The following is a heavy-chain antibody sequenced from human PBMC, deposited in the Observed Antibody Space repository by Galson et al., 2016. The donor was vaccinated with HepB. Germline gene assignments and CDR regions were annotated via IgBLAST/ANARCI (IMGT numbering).Heavy chain of an antibody. J-gene: IGHJ4*02. V-gene: IGHV3-9*01. CDR1: GFTFDDYA. D-gene: IGHD2-15*01. CDR2: ISWNTGDI. CDR3: AKDRSGGGYEGFDN. Sequence: SLRLSCAASGFTFDDYAMHWVRQAPGKGLEWVSFISWNTGDIGYAGSVKGRFTVSRDNAKNSLYLQMNSLRAEDTALYYCAKDRSGGGYEGFDNWGQGTLVTVSS.